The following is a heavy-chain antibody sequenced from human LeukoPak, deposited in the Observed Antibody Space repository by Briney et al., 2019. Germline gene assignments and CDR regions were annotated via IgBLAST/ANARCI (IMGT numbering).Heavy chain of an antibody. J-gene: IGHJ4*02. V-gene: IGHV2-5*01. CDR1: GFSLSTSGVG. CDR3: ARMRGYYDILTGYFDY. Sequence: SGPTLVKPTQTLTLTCTFSGFSLSTSGVGVGWIRQPPGKALEWLALIYWNDDKRYSPSLKTRLTISKDTSKNQVVLTMTNMDPVDTATYYCARMRGYYDILTGYFDYWGQGTLVTVSS. D-gene: IGHD3-9*01. CDR2: IYWNDDK.